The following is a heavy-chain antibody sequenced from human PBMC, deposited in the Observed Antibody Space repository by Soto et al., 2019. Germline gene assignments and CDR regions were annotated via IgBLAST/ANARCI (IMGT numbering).Heavy chain of an antibody. D-gene: IGHD1-26*01. J-gene: IGHJ4*02. CDR3: ARHSIPLMGATSGDFDY. Sequence: PSETLSLTCTVSGGSISSISYYWGWIRQPPWKGLEWIGSIYDSGSTYYNPSLRSRVAISVDTSKNQFSLKLYSVTAADTAVFYCARHSIPLMGATSGDFDYWGQGTLVTVSS. V-gene: IGHV4-39*01. CDR2: IYDSGST. CDR1: GGSISSISYY.